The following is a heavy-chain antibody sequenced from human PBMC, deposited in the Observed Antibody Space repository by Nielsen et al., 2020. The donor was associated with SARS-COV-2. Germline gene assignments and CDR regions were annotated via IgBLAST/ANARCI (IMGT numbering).Heavy chain of an antibody. J-gene: IGHJ4*02. Sequence: GGSLRLSCAASGFTVSSNYMSWVRQAPGKGLEWVSVIYSGGSTYYADSVKGRFTISRDNSKNTLYLQMNSLRAEDTAVYYCARPRYCSGGSCYSRQGFDYWGQGTLVTVSS. V-gene: IGHV3-53*01. D-gene: IGHD2-15*01. CDR3: ARPRYCSGGSCYSRQGFDY. CDR1: GFTVSSNY. CDR2: IYSGGST.